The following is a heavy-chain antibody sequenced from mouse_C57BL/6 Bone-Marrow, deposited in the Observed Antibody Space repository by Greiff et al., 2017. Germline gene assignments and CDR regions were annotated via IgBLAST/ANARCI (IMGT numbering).Heavy chain of an antibody. V-gene: IGHV1-77*01. Sequence: QVQLQQSGAELVKPGASVKISCTASGYTFTDCYLNWVKQRPGQGLEWIGKIGPGSGSTYYNEKFKGKATLTADKSSSTAYMKLSSLTSEDTAIYFCAIIYYYGSRYFDVWGTGTTVTVSS. CDR1: GYTFTDCY. CDR2: IGPGSGST. CDR3: AIIYYYGSRYFDV. J-gene: IGHJ1*03. D-gene: IGHD1-1*01.